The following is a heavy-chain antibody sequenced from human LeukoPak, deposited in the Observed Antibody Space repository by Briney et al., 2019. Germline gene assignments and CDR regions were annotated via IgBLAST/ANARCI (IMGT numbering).Heavy chain of an antibody. CDR2: INAGNGNT. J-gene: IGHJ3*02. Sequence: ASVKVSCKASGYTFTSYAMHWVRQAPGQRLEWMGWINAGNGNTKHSQKFQGRVTITRDTSASTAYMELSSLRSEDTAVYYCARMAAAGHDAFDIWGQGTMVTVSS. CDR3: ARMAAAGHDAFDI. D-gene: IGHD6-13*01. CDR1: GYTFTSYA. V-gene: IGHV1-3*01.